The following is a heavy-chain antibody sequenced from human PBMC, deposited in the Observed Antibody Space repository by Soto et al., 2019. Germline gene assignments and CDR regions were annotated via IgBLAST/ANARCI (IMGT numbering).Heavy chain of an antibody. CDR2: IYPDDADT. Sequence: GESLKISCQTSGYSFTTYWIAWVRQMPGKGLEWMGIIYPDDADTRYSPSFQGQVTISADKSTSTAYLQWSSLKASDTATYYCARSHGSGYFLMDVWGRGTTVTVSS. V-gene: IGHV5-51*01. D-gene: IGHD3-3*01. CDR3: ARSHGSGYFLMDV. CDR1: GYSFTTYW. J-gene: IGHJ6*03.